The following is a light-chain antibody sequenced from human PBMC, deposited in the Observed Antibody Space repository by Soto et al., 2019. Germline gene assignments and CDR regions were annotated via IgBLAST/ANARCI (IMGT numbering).Light chain of an antibody. CDR2: DAS. Sequence: ETVLTQSPATLSLSPGERATLSCRTSQNVDRNLVWYQQKSGQPPRLLIFDASASATGIPPKFSGGGSGTDFTLTIENLEPEDSAIYYCQQRAPWPPLSFGGGTKVEI. CDR1: QNVDRN. V-gene: IGKV3-11*01. CDR3: QQRAPWPPLS. J-gene: IGKJ4*01.